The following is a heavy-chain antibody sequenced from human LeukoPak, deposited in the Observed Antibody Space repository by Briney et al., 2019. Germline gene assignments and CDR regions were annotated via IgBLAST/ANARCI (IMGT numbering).Heavy chain of an antibody. D-gene: IGHD6-19*01. Sequence: ASVKVSCKASGYTFTRYGISWVRQAPGQVLEWMGWISADNGDTNFAQKFQGRVIMTTDTSTSTAYMELRSLRSEDTAVYYCATGEQWLDTNYYYYGMDVWGQGTTVTVSS. CDR1: GYTFTRYG. V-gene: IGHV1-18*01. J-gene: IGHJ6*02. CDR3: ATGEQWLDTNYYYYGMDV. CDR2: ISADNGDT.